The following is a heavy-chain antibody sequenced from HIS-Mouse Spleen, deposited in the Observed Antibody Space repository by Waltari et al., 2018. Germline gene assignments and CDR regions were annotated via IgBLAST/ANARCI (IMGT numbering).Heavy chain of an antibody. Sequence: QLQLQESGPGLVKPSATLSLTCTVSGGSISRSSYYWGWIRQPPGKGLEWIGSIYYSGSTYYNPSLKSRVTISVDTSKNQFSLKLSSVTAADTAVYYCARDRELYFDYWGQGTLVTVSS. CDR1: GGSISRSSYY. D-gene: IGHD1-26*01. J-gene: IGHJ4*02. CDR2: IYYSGST. V-gene: IGHV4-39*07. CDR3: ARDRELYFDY.